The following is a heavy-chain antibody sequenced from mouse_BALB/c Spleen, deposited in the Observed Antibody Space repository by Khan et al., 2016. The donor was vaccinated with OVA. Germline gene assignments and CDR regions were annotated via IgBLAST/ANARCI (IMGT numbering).Heavy chain of an antibody. Sequence: VRLQQSGPELVKPGASVKIPCKASGYTFTDYNIDWVKQSHGKSLEWIGDINPNNGGTIYNQKFTGKATLTVDKSSSTAFMELHSLTSEDTAVYYCAREGASWFAYWGQGTLVTVSA. V-gene: IGHV1-18*01. CDR1: GYTFTDYN. CDR2: INPNNGGT. CDR3: AREGASWFAY. J-gene: IGHJ3*01.